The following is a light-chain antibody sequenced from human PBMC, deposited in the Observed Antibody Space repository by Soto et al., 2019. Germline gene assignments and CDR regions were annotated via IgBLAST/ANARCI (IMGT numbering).Light chain of an antibody. J-gene: IGLJ2*01. V-gene: IGLV4-69*01. CDR1: SGHSSYA. CDR3: QTWGSGTVV. CDR2: LNSDGSH. Sequence: QLVLTQSPSASASLGASVKLTCTLSSGHSSYAIAWHQQQPEKGPRYLMKLNSDGSHSKGDGIPDRFSGSSSVAERYLTISSLQSEDEAEYYCQTWGSGTVVFGGGTKLTVL.